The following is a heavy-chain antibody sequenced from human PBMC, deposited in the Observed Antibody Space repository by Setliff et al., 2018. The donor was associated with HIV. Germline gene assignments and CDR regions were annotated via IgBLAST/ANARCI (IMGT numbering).Heavy chain of an antibody. CDR2: INHSGST. V-gene: IGHV4-34*01. CDR1: GGSFSDYY. D-gene: IGHD3-3*01. Sequence: SETLSLTCAVYGGSFSDYYWSWIRQPPGKGLEWIGEINHSGSTNYNPSLKSRVTISVDTSKNQFSLKLSSVTAADTAVYYCARVCPPVRYNFWSGYYPKAGYFDYWGQGALVTVSS. J-gene: IGHJ4*02. CDR3: ARVCPPVRYNFWSGYYPKAGYFDY.